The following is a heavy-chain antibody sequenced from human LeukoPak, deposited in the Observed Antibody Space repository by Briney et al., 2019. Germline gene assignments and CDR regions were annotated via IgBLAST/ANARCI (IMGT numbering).Heavy chain of an antibody. J-gene: IGHJ5*02. V-gene: IGHV4-59*01. D-gene: IGHD6-19*01. CDR3: ARSSSSGWGFRFDP. Sequence: SETLSLTCTVSGGSISSYYWSWIRQPPGKGLEWIGCIYYSGSTNYNPSFKSRVTISVDTSKNQFSLKLSSVTAADTAVYYCARSSSSGWGFRFDPWGQGTLVTVSS. CDR2: IYYSGST. CDR1: GGSISSYY.